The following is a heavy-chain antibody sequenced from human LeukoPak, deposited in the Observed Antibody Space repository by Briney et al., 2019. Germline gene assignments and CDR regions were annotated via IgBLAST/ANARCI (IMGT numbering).Heavy chain of an antibody. Sequence: ASVKVSCKVSGYTLTELSMHWVRQAPGKGLEWMGGFDPEDGETIYAQKFQGRVTRTEDTSTDTAYMELSSLRSEDTAVYYCATRANYYDSSGYCSYTFDIWGQGTMVTVSS. D-gene: IGHD3-22*01. CDR2: FDPEDGET. V-gene: IGHV1-24*01. J-gene: IGHJ3*02. CDR1: GYTLTELS. CDR3: ATRANYYDSSGYCSYTFDI.